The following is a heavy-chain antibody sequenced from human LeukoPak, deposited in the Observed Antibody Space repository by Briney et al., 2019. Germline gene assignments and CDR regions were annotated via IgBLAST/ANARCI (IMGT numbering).Heavy chain of an antibody. V-gene: IGHV3-66*01. Sequence: GGSLRLSCAASGFTVSSNYMSWVRQAPGKGLEWVSVIYSGGSTYYADSVKGRFTISRDNSKNTLYLQMNSLRAEDTAVYYCARACSSTSCLPYYYYYMDVWGKGTTVTVSS. D-gene: IGHD2-2*01. CDR3: ARACSSTSCLPYYYYYMDV. J-gene: IGHJ6*03. CDR1: GFTVSSNY. CDR2: IYSGGST.